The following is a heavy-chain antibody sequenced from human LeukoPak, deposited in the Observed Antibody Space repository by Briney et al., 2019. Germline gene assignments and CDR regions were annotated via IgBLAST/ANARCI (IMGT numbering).Heavy chain of an antibody. CDR1: GGSISPYY. CDR3: ARDPSPQLVHHWFDP. Sequence: SETLSLTCTVSGGSISPYYWTWIRQPPGKGLEWIGYIYYSGSTNYNPSLKSRVTISLDTPKNQFSLKLSSVTAADTAVYYCARDPSPQLVHHWFDPWGQGTLVTVSS. D-gene: IGHD6-13*01. V-gene: IGHV4-59*12. J-gene: IGHJ5*02. CDR2: IYYSGST.